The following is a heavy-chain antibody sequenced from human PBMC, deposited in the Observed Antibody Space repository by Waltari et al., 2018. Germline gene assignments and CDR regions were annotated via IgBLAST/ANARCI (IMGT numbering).Heavy chain of an antibody. J-gene: IGHJ4*02. CDR3: ATWYYYDSSGYYFFRDY. CDR2: IYHSGST. Sequence: QVQLQESGPGLVKPSETLSLTCAVSGYSISSGSYWGWIRQPPGKGLEWIGSIYHSGSTYYNPSLKSRVTISVDTSKNQFSLKLSSVTAADTAVYYCATWYYYDSSGYYFFRDYWGQGTLVTVSS. V-gene: IGHV4-38-2*01. CDR1: GYSISSGSY. D-gene: IGHD3-22*01.